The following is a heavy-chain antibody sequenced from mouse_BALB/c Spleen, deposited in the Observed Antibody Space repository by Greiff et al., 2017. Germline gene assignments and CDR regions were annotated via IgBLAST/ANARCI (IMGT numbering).Heavy chain of an antibody. J-gene: IGHJ1*01. V-gene: IGHV2-5-1*01. Sequence: QVQLQQSGPSLVQPSQSLSITCTASGFSLTSYGVHWVRQSPGKGLEWLGVIWRGGSTDYNAAFMSRLSITKDNSKSQVFFKMNSLQADDTAVYYGAKMEGTYWYFDVWGAGTTVTVSS. CDR2: IWRGGST. CDR1: GFSLTSYG. D-gene: IGHD2-14*01. CDR3: AKMEGTYWYFDV.